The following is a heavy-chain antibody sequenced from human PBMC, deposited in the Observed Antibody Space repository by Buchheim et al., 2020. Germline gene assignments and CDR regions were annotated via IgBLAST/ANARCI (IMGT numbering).Heavy chain of an antibody. CDR3: ARGHLTGPDYDFWSGYYGLDY. CDR1: GFTFSDYY. J-gene: IGHJ4*02. Sequence: QVHLVESGGGLVKPGGSLRLSCAVSGFTFSDYYMTWIRQAPGKGLEWVSTISRSSTYIQYADSVKGRFTISRDNAKNSLYLQMNSLRGEDTAVYYCARGHLTGPDYDFWSGYYGLDYWGQGTL. CDR2: ISRSSTYI. D-gene: IGHD3-3*01. V-gene: IGHV3-11*06.